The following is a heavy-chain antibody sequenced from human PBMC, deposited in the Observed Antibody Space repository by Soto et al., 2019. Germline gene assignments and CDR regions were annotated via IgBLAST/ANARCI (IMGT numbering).Heavy chain of an antibody. J-gene: IGHJ5*02. Sequence: SVKVSCKASGGTFSSYAISWVRQAPGQGLEWMGGIIPIFGTANYAQKLQGRVTMTTDTSTSTAYMELRSLRSDDTAVYYCARGRLAPKQRWFDPWGQGTLVTVSS. CDR2: IIPIFGTA. CDR1: GGTFSSYA. CDR3: ARGRLAPKQRWFDP. V-gene: IGHV1-69*05. D-gene: IGHD6-19*01.